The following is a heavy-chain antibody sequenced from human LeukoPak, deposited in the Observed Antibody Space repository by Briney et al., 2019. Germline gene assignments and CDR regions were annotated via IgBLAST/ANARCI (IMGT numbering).Heavy chain of an antibody. D-gene: IGHD3-16*01. CDR3: ARDSSGGFDP. J-gene: IGHJ5*02. V-gene: IGHV3-48*02. CDR2: ISSYSSTI. CDR1: GFTLSSYN. Sequence: PGGSLRLSCAVSGFTLSSYNMNWVRQAPGKGLEWVSYISSYSSTIYYAGSVKGRFTISRDNAKNSLYLQMNSLRDEDTAVYYCARDSSGGFDPWGQGTLVTVSS.